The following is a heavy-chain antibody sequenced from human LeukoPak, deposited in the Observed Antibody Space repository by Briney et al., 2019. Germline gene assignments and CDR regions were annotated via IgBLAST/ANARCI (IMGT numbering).Heavy chain of an antibody. V-gene: IGHV3-7*01. CDR3: AKDGQTGYSYGYMDY. Sequence: GGSLRLSCVASGFTFSNYWMSWVRQAPGKGLEWVANIKQDGSEKYYADSVKGRFTVSRDTSKNTVYLQMNRLSAEDTAMYYCAKDGQTGYSYGYMDYWGLGTLVTVSS. D-gene: IGHD5-18*01. CDR2: IKQDGSEK. CDR1: GFTFSNYW. J-gene: IGHJ4*02.